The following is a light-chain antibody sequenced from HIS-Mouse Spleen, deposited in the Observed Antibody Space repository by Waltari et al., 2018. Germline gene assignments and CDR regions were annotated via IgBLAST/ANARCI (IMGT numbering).Light chain of an antibody. CDR2: EVS. V-gene: IGLV2-14*01. Sequence: PGTLSLSPGERATLSCRASQSVSSSYLAWYQQHPGKAPKLMIYEVSNRPSGVSNRFSGSKSGNTASLTISGLQAEDEADYYCSSYTSSSTLVFGGGTKLTVL. J-gene: IGLJ2*01. CDR1: SQSVSSSY. CDR3: SSYTSSSTLV.